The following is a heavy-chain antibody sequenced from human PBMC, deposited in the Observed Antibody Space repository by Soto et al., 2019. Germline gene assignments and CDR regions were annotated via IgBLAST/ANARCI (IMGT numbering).Heavy chain of an antibody. CDR2: IWYDGSNK. J-gene: IGHJ4*02. CDR3: ARSCYDILTGYCPYFDY. V-gene: IGHV3-33*01. Sequence: QVQLVESGGGVVQPGRSLRLSCAASGFTFSSYGMHWVRQAPGKGLEWVAVIWYDGSNKYYADSVKGRFNISRDNSKNTLYLQMNSLRAEDTAVYYCARSCYDILTGYCPYFDYWGQGTLVTVSS. D-gene: IGHD3-9*01. CDR1: GFTFSSYG.